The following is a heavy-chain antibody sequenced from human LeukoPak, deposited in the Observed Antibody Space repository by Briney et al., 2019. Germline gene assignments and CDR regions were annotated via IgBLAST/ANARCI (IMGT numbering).Heavy chain of an antibody. CDR2: IYSGGST. CDR3: ARKRWLQGAFDY. Sequence: AGGSLRLSCAASGFTFSSYAMHWVRQAPGKGLEWVSVIYSGGSTYYADSVKGRFTISRDNSKNTVYLQINSLRAEDTAVYYCARKRWLQGAFDYWGQGTLVTVSS. D-gene: IGHD5-12*01. V-gene: IGHV3-66*01. J-gene: IGHJ4*02. CDR1: GFTFSSYA.